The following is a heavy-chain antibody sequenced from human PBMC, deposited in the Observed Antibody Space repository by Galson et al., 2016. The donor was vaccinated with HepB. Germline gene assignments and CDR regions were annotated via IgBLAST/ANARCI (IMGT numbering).Heavy chain of an antibody. Sequence: SETLSLTCAVSGDSISSNNWWSWVRQSPGKGLEWIGKIYHTGATNYNPSLKSRVAMSVVKSNNQFSLILSSVTAADTAVYYCARDSGSHPGVWGQGTLVIVSS. V-gene: IGHV4-4*02. CDR1: GDSISSNNW. CDR3: ARDSGSHPGV. D-gene: IGHD1-26*01. J-gene: IGHJ4*02. CDR2: IYHTGAT.